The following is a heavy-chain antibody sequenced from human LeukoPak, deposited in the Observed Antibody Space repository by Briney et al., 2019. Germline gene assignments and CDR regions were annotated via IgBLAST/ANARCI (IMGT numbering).Heavy chain of an antibody. D-gene: IGHD2-15*01. CDR2: INSDGRST. Sequence: GESLKISCAASGFTFSRNWMHWVRQVPGKGLVWVSRINSDGRSTNYADSVKGRFTISRDNAKNTLYLQMNSLRAEDTAVYYCAVNGVAAYYFDYWGQGTLVTVSS. CDR1: GFTFSRNW. J-gene: IGHJ4*02. CDR3: AVNGVAAYYFDY. V-gene: IGHV3-74*01.